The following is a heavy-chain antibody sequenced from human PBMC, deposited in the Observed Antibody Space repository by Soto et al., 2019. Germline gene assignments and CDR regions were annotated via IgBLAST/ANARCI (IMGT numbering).Heavy chain of an antibody. CDR1: GDSISNLDYF. D-gene: IGHD2-15*01. V-gene: IGHV4-30-4*01. Sequence: SETLSLTCSVSGDSISNLDYFWAWIRQPPGQALEYIGYIYKSATTYYNPSFESRVAISVDTSKSQFSLNVTSVTAADAAVYFCARGRYCLAGRCFPNWFDSWGQGALVTVSS. J-gene: IGHJ5*01. CDR2: IYKSATT. CDR3: ARGRYCLAGRCFPNWFDS.